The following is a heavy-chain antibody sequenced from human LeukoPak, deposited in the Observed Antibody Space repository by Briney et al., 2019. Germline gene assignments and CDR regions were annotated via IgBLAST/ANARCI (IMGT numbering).Heavy chain of an antibody. CDR1: GYTFTSYY. D-gene: IGHD3-3*01. Sequence: ASVKVSCNASGYTFTSYYMHWVRQTPGQELEWMGIINPSVGSTSYAQKFQGRVTMTRDTSTSTVYMELSSLRSEDTAVYYCARGITTLGSFDYWGQGTLVTVSS. CDR3: ARGITTLGSFDY. CDR2: INPSVGST. V-gene: IGHV1-46*01. J-gene: IGHJ4*02.